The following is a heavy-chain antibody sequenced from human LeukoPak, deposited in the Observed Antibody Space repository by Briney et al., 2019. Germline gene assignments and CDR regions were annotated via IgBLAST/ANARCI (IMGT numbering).Heavy chain of an antibody. CDR3: TRLTGYGSEIFDI. Sequence: SGGSLKLSCAASGFTFSGSAMHWVRLASGKGLEWVGRVRSKANSYATAYAASVKGRFTISRDDSKNTAYLQMNSLKTEDTAVYYCTRLTGYGSEIFDIWGQGTMVTVSS. J-gene: IGHJ3*02. CDR1: GFTFSGSA. CDR2: VRSKANSYAT. V-gene: IGHV3-73*01. D-gene: IGHD3-10*01.